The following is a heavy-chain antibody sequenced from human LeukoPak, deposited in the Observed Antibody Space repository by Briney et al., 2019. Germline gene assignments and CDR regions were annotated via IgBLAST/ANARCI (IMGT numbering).Heavy chain of an antibody. J-gene: IGHJ6*02. CDR3: ARTDV. V-gene: IGHV3-48*04. CDR2: ISGSSTI. CDR1: GFTLSSYS. Sequence: GGSLRLSCAASGFTLSSYSMNWVRQAPGKGLEWVSYISGSSTIYYADSVKGRFTISRDNAKNSLYLQMNSLRAEDTAVYYCARTDVWGQGTTVTVSS.